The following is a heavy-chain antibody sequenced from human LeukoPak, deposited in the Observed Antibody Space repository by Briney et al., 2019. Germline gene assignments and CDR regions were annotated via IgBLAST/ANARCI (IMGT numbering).Heavy chain of an antibody. CDR1: GGSISSYY. V-gene: IGHV4-59*04. D-gene: IGHD1-26*01. CDR3: GRIVGVSRPKVKSFDY. J-gene: IGHJ4*02. Sequence: PSETLSLTCTVSGGSISSYYWSWIRQPPGKGLEWIGYIYYSGSTYYNPSLKSRVTISVDTSKNEFSLKLSSATAADTAVYYCGRIVGVSRPKVKSFDYWGQGTLVTVSS. CDR2: IYYSGST.